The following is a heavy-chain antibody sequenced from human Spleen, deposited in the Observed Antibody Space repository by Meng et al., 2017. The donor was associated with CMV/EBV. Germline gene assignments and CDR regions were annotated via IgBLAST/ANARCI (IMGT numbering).Heavy chain of an antibody. CDR2: ITVYNDNT. Sequence: ASVKVSCKASGYTFTSYGFSWVRQAPGQGLEWMGWITVYNDNTNYAQDFQGRVSMTTDTSTSTAYMELRSLRSDDTAVYYCARDIVVVPAAIAYYYGMDVWGQGTTVTVSS. CDR1: GYTFTSYG. D-gene: IGHD2-2*02. V-gene: IGHV1-18*01. J-gene: IGHJ6*02. CDR3: ARDIVVVPAAIAYYYGMDV.